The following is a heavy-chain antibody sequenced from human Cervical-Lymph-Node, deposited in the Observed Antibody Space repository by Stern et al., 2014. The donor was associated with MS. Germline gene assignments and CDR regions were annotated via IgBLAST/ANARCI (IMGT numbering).Heavy chain of an antibody. V-gene: IGHV4-59*08. CDR1: GGSIRNYY. CDR3: ATFFRSGSSYYFDY. CDR2: IYYSGST. D-gene: IGHD5-12*01. J-gene: IGHJ4*02. Sequence: VQLLESGPGLVKPSETLSLTCTVSGGSIRNYYWSWIRQPPGKGLELIGYIYYSGSTNSNPSLKSRVTMSVDPSKNLLSLTPAPVTAADTAVYYCATFFRSGSSYYFDYWGQGTLVTVAS.